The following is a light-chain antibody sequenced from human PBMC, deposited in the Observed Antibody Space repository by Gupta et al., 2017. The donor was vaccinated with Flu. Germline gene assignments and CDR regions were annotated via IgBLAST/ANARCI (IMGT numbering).Light chain of an antibody. V-gene: IGKV4-1*01. CDR2: WAS. CDR3: QQHTSSPWT. J-gene: IGKJ1*01. Sequence: DIVMTQSPDYLAVSLGAGATISCKSSQSVFYTSTSKNYLSWYRQKPGQSPELLIYWASTRQSGVPDRISGSGSGTDFTLTISSLQAEDVAVYYCQQHTSSPWTFGQGTKVEIK. CDR1: QSVFYTSTSKNY.